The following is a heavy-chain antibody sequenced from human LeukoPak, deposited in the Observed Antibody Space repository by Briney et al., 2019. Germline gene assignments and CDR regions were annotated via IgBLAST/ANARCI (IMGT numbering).Heavy chain of an antibody. V-gene: IGHV3-23*01. J-gene: IGHJ4*02. CDR2: ISGSGGST. CDR3: AITLTPAADQTEIKDY. Sequence: PGGSLRLSCAASGFTFSSYAMSWVRQAPGKGLEWVSAISGSGGSTYYADSVKGRFTISRDNSKNTLYLQMNSLRAEDTAVYYCAITLTPAADQTEIKDYWGQGTLVTVSS. CDR1: GFTFSSYA. D-gene: IGHD6-13*01.